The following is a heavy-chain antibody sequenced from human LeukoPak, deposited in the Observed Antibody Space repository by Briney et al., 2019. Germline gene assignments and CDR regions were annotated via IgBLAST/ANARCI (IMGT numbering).Heavy chain of an antibody. Sequence: GGSLILSCAASGFTFSSYGMHWVRQAPGKGLEWVALIWYDGNNKYYADSVKGRFTISRDNSKNTLYLQLNSLRAEDTAVYYCARQHCSGGDCYFFDWGQGTLVTVSS. CDR1: GFTFSSYG. CDR3: ARQHCSGGDCYFFD. J-gene: IGHJ4*02. D-gene: IGHD2-15*01. V-gene: IGHV3-33*01. CDR2: IWYDGNNK.